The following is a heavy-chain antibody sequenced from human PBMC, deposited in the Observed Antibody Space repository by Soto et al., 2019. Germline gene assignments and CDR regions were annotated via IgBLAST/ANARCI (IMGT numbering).Heavy chain of an antibody. CDR2: IYYSGST. J-gene: IGHJ4*02. D-gene: IGHD5-18*01. CDR3: ARNARGYSYGSLGY. CDR1: GGSTSRGGYY. V-gene: IGHV4-31*03. Sequence: KTSETLSLTCTVSGGSTSRGGYYWSWIRQHPGKGLEWIGYIYYSGSTYYNPSLKSRVTISADTSKSQFSLKLSSVTAADTAVYYCARNARGYSYGSLGYWGQGTLVTVSS.